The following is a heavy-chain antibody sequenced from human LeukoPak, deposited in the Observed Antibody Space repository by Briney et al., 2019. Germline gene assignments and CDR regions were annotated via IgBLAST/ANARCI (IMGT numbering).Heavy chain of an antibody. Sequence: GGSLRLSCAASGFTFSSYAMSWVRQAPGKGLEWVSVIYSGGSTYYADSVKGRFTISRDNSKNTLYLQMNSLRAEDTAVYYCARYRLVIGAFDIWGQGTMVTVSS. V-gene: IGHV3-66*01. CDR1: GFTFSSYA. CDR2: IYSGGST. CDR3: ARYRLVIGAFDI. D-gene: IGHD3-9*01. J-gene: IGHJ3*02.